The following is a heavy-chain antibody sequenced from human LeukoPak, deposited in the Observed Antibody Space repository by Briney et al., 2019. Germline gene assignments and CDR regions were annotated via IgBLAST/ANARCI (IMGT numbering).Heavy chain of an antibody. D-gene: IGHD2-15*01. Sequence: GGSLRLSCAVSGFTFSSYWMSWFRQAPGKGREWVANINQDGSQKFSVDSVRGRFTISRDNAKNSLSLQMNSLRVEDTAVYYCARDIVVVVASTYYYYYGMDVWGEGTTVTVSS. J-gene: IGHJ6*04. V-gene: IGHV3-7*01. CDR2: INQDGSQK. CDR1: GFTFSSYW. CDR3: ARDIVVVVASTYYYYYGMDV.